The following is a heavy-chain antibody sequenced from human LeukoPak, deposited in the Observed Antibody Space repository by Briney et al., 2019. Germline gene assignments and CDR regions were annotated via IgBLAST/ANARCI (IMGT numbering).Heavy chain of an antibody. CDR1: GFTFSSYA. J-gene: IGHJ4*02. D-gene: IGHD3-3*01. CDR3: AKDSTMDDFWSGYYTFGY. V-gene: IGHV3-23*01. Sequence: GGSLRLSCAASGFTFSSYAMSWVRQAPGKGLEWVSANSGSGGSTYYADSVKGRFTISRDNSKNTLYLQMNSLRAEDTAVYYCAKDSTMDDFWSGYYTFGYWGQGTLVTVSS. CDR2: NSGSGGST.